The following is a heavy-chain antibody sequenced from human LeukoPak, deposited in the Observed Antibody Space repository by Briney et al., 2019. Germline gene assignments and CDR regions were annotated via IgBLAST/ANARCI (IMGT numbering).Heavy chain of an antibody. V-gene: IGHV4-39*01. CDR2: IYYTRST. D-gene: IGHD6-13*01. Sequence: SETLSLTCTVSGGSISSSSYYWGWIRQPPGKGLEWIGSIYYTRSTYYNPSLKSRVTISVDTSKNQFSLKLTSVTAADTAVYYCARTSGSSGDIWGQGTMVTVSS. CDR1: GGSISSSSYY. J-gene: IGHJ3*02. CDR3: ARTSGSSGDI.